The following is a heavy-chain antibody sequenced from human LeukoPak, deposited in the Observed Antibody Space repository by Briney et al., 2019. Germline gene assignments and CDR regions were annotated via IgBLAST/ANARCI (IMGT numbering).Heavy chain of an antibody. CDR1: GFTFSSYS. J-gene: IGHJ3*02. D-gene: IGHD3-10*01. CDR3: AKADYGSGSSDAFDI. V-gene: IGHV3-23*01. Sequence: PGGSLRLSCAASGFTFSSYSMNWVRQAPGKGLEWVSAISGSGGSTYYADSVKGRFTISRDNSKNTLYLQMNSLRAEDTAVYYCAKADYGSGSSDAFDIWGQGTMVTVSS. CDR2: ISGSGGST.